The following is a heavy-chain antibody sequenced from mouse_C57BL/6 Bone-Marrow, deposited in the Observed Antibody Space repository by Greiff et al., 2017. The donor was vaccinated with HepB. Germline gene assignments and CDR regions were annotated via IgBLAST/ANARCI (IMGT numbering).Heavy chain of an antibody. J-gene: IGHJ3*01. CDR3: AIRVGSTPGFAY. V-gene: IGHV1-7*01. CDR2: INPSSGYT. CDR1: GYTFTSYW. D-gene: IGHD2-1*01. Sequence: QVQLQQSGAELAKPGASVKLSCTASGYTFTSYWMHWVKQRPGQGLEWIGYINPSSGYTKYNQKFKDKATLTADKSSSTAYRQLSSLTYEDSAVYYCAIRVGSTPGFAYWGQGTLVTVSA.